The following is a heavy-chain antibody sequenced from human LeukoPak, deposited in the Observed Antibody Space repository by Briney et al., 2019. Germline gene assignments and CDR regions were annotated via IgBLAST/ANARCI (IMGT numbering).Heavy chain of an antibody. CDR3: AREAMDYYDFWSGYRRAYGMDV. V-gene: IGHV1-2*04. J-gene: IGHJ6*02. D-gene: IGHD3-3*01. CDR1: GYTFTGYY. CDR2: INPNSGGT. Sequence: ASVKVSCKASGYTFTGYYMHWVRRAPGQGLEWTGWINPNSGGTNYAQKFQGWVTMTRDTSISTAYMELSRLRSDDTAVYYCAREAMDYYDFWSGYRRAYGMDVWGQGTTVTVSS.